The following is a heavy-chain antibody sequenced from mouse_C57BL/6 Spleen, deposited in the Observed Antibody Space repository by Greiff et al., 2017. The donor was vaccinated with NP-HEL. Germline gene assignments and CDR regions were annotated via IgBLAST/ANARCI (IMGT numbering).Heavy chain of an antibody. J-gene: IGHJ2*01. CDR1: GYTFTGYW. CDR2: IHPNSGST. D-gene: IGHD1-1*01. Sequence: QVQLQQPGAELVKPGASVKLSCKASGYTFTGYWMHWVKQRPGQGLEWIGMIHPNSGSTNYNEKFKSKATLTVDKSSSTAYMQLSSLTSEDSAVYYCARSHYYGSRDYFDYWGQGTTLTVSS. V-gene: IGHV1-64*01. CDR3: ARSHYYGSRDYFDY.